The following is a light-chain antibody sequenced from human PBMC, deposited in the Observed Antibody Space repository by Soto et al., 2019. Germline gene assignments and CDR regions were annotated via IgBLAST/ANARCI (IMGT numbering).Light chain of an antibody. J-gene: IGKJ2*01. CDR2: KAS. Sequence: DIQMTQSPSTLSAPVGDRVTITCRASQSIDIWLAWYQQKPGKAPKHLIYKASNLESGVPSRFSGSGSGTEFTLTICSLQPDDSATYYCQHYYGYSRTFGQGTKLEIK. V-gene: IGKV1-5*03. CDR1: QSIDIW. CDR3: QHYYGYSRT.